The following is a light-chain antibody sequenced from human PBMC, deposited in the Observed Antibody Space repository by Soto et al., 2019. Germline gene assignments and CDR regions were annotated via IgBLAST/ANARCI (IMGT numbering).Light chain of an antibody. CDR3: QHTYSTPPT. CDR1: QSISSW. V-gene: IGKV1-39*01. CDR2: DAS. Sequence: IQMTQSPYALSASVGDRITVTCRASQSISSWLAWYQQKPGKAPKLLIYDASSLESGVPSRFSGSGSGTDFTLTISSLQPEDFATYYCQHTYSTPPTFCQGTNVDIK. J-gene: IGKJ1*01.